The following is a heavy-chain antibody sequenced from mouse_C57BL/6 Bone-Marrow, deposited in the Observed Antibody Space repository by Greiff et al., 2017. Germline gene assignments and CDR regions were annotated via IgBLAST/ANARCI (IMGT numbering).Heavy chain of an antibody. V-gene: IGHV14-4*01. J-gene: IGHJ2*01. CDR3: TRGGLGLYYFDY. Sequence: EVQRVESGAELVRPGASVKLSCTASGFNIKDDYMHWVKQRPEQGLEWIGWIDPENGDTEYASKFQGKATITADTSSNTAYLQLSSLTSEDTAVYYCTRGGLGLYYFDYWGQGTTLTVSS. D-gene: IGHD4-1*01. CDR1: GFNIKDDY. CDR2: IDPENGDT.